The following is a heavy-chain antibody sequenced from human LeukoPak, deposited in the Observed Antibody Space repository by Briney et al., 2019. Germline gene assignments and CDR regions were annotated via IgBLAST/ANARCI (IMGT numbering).Heavy chain of an antibody. CDR2: ISSSSSTV. V-gene: IGHV3-48*01. CDR1: GFTFSSYS. J-gene: IGHJ4*02. CDR3: TRDHITSWQIGF. D-gene: IGHD2-2*01. Sequence: GGSLRLSCAASGFTFSSYSMNWVRQAPGKGLEWVSYISSSSSTVYYADSVKGRFTISRDNAKNSLYLQMNSLRVEDTAVYYCTRDHITSWQIGFWGQGTMVTVSS.